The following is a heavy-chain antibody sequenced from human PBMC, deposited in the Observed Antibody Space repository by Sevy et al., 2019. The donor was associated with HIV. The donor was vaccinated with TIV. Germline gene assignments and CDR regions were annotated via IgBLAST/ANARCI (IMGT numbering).Heavy chain of an antibody. J-gene: IGHJ4*02. V-gene: IGHV4-39*01. D-gene: IGHD2-2*01. CDR3: ARHTHSYQLLCTH. CDR2: IYYSGST. CDR1: GGSISSSSYY. Sequence: SETLSLTCTVSGGSISSSSYYWGWTRQPPGKGLEWIGSIYYSGSTYYNPSLKSRVTISVDTSKNQFSLKLSSVTAADTAVYYYARHTHSYQLLCTHWGQGTLVTVSS.